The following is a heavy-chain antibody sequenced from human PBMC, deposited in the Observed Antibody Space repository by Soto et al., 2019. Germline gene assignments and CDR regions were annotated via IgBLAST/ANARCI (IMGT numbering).Heavy chain of an antibody. CDR1: GGSISSRNW. V-gene: IGHV4-4*02. CDR2: IYHSGST. Sequence: PSETMYLTCAVCGGSISSRNWWSWVRQPPGKGLEWIGKIYHSGSTNYNPSLESRFTISVDKSKNQFSLKLSTVNAADTAVYYCARMGHSYEDTFDIWGQGTMVTVS. D-gene: IGHD5-18*01. J-gene: IGHJ3*02. CDR3: ARMGHSYEDTFDI.